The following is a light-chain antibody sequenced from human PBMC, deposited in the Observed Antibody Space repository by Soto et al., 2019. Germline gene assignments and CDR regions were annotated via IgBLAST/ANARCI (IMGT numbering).Light chain of an antibody. CDR1: QSVINSY. V-gene: IGKV3-20*01. CDR3: QQYGTAPWT. Sequence: EVVLTQSPGPLSLSSGERATLSCRASQSVINSYLAWYQQKPGQAPRLLLYGAYNRATGIPDRFSGSGSGTDFTLTISRLEPEDFAVYYCQQYGTAPWTFGQGNKVDIK. CDR2: GAY. J-gene: IGKJ1*01.